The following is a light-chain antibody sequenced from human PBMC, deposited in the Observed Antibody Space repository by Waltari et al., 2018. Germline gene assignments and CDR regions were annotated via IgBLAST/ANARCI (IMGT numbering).Light chain of an antibody. V-gene: IGLV1-40*01. CDR1: NSNIGAGYD. CDR2: GNN. J-gene: IGLJ3*02. CDR3: QSYDISLSAWV. Sequence: SVSGAPGQRVTISCTGSNSNIGAGYDGHWYQQFPGTAPKLLIFGNNNRPSGVPDRFSVSKSGTSASLAITGLQAEDEADYYCQSYDISLSAWVFGGGTKLAVL.